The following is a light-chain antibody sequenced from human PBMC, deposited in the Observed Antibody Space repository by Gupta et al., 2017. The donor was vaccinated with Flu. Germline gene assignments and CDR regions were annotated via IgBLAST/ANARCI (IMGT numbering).Light chain of an antibody. V-gene: IGLV2-8*01. Sequence: QSALTQPPSASGSPGQSVTISCIGTSSDVGGYNYVSWYQQHPGKAPKLMIYEVSKRPSGVPDRVSGSKSGNTASLTVSGLQAEDEADYYCSSYAGSNNWVLGGGTKLTVL. CDR1: SSDVGGYNY. CDR2: EVS. CDR3: SSYAGSNNWV. J-gene: IGLJ3*02.